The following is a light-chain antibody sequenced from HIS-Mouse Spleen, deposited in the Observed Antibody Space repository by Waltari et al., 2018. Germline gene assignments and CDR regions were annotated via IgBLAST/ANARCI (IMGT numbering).Light chain of an antibody. CDR2: EDS. V-gene: IGLV3-10*01. Sequence: SYELTQPPSVSVSPGQTARIPCSGDALPKNYAYWYQQKSGQAPVLVIYEDSKRPSGTPERFSGSSSGTMATLTISGAQVEDEADYYCYSTDSSGNHRVFGGGTKLTVL. J-gene: IGLJ2*01. CDR3: YSTDSSGNHRV. CDR1: ALPKNY.